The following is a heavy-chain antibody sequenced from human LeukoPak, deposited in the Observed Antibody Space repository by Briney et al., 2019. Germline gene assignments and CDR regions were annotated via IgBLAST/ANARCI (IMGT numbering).Heavy chain of an antibody. CDR2: IYSGSRT. CDR3: AKSHMVAANIFDY. V-gene: IGHV3-66*01. D-gene: IGHD2-15*01. CDR1: GFTVSSNY. J-gene: IGHJ4*02. Sequence: PGGSLRLSCAASGFTVSSNYMTWVRQAPGKGLECVSIIYSGSRTYYADSVKGRFTISRDNSNNTLYLQMNSLRAEDTAVYYCAKSHMVAANIFDYWGQGTLVTVSS.